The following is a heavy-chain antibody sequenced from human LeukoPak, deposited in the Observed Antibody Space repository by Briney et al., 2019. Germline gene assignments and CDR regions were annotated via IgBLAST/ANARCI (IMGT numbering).Heavy chain of an antibody. J-gene: IGHJ6*01. D-gene: IGHD3-16*01. Sequence: GGSLRLSCAASGFTFSSFGMHWVRQAPGKGLEWVAVIWYDASNKYYADSVKGRFTISRDDSKNTLYLQMNSLRADDTAVYFCARVSGGVWGQGTTVTVSS. V-gene: IGHV3-33*01. CDR1: GFTFSSFG. CDR3: ARVSGGV. CDR2: IWYDASNK.